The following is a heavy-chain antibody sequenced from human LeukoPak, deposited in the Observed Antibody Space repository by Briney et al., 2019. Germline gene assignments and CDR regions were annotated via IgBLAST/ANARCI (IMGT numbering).Heavy chain of an antibody. J-gene: IGHJ4*02. CDR3: ARDVGYSYAD. V-gene: IGHV3-74*01. Sequence: GGSLRLSRALSAFTLIRHWMHLVRQGPGKGLVWVSRINKDGSSTNYADSVKGRFSISRDNAKNVLNLQMNSLRAEDTAVYYCARDVGYSYADWGQGTLVTVSS. CDR2: INKDGSST. D-gene: IGHD5-18*01. CDR1: AFTLIRHW.